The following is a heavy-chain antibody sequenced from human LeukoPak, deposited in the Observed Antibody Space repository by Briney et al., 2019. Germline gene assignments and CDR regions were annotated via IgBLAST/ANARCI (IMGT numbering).Heavy chain of an antibody. CDR3: ASRDGWSGSYHGFDP. J-gene: IGHJ5*02. V-gene: IGHV4-34*01. CDR2: INHSGST. D-gene: IGHD1-26*01. Sequence: SETLSLTCAVYGGSFSGYYWSWIRQPPGKGLEWIGEINHSGSTNYNPSLKSRVTISVDTSKNQFSLKLSSVTAADTAVYYCASRDGWSGSYHGFDPWGQGTLATVSS. CDR1: GGSFSGYY.